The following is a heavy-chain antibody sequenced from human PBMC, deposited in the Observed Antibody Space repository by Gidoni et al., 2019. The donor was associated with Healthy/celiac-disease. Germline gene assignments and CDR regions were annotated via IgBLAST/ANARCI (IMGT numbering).Heavy chain of an antibody. CDR3: ARDSRDYYDSSGYYNFDY. Sequence: EVQLVESGGGLVKPGGSLRLSCAASGFTFSSYSMNWVRQAPGKGLEWVSSISSSSSYIYYADSVKDRFTISRDNAKNSLYLQMNSLRAEDTAVYYCARDSRDYYDSSGYYNFDYWGQGTLVTVSS. CDR1: GFTFSSYS. V-gene: IGHV3-21*01. CDR2: ISSSSSYI. J-gene: IGHJ4*02. D-gene: IGHD3-22*01.